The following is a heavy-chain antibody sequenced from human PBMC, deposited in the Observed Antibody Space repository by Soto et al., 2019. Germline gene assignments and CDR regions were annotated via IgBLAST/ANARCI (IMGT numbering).Heavy chain of an antibody. J-gene: IGHJ1*01. CDR3: ARNGYKDT. D-gene: IGHD3-10*01. CDR1: GFSFISYE. Sequence: GGSLRLSCAASGFSFISYEMNWLRQPPGKGLEWVSSISKSGDTIYYAESVKGRFTISRDNAKNSVFLQMNSLRPEDTAFYSCARNGYKDTWGQGTLVTVSS. V-gene: IGHV3-48*03. CDR2: ISKSGDTI.